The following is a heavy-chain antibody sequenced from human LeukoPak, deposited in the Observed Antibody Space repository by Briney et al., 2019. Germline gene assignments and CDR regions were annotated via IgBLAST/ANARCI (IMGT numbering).Heavy chain of an antibody. J-gene: IGHJ6*04. CDR1: GFTFSSYA. D-gene: IGHD2-2*01. V-gene: IGHV3-23*01. Sequence: GGSLRLSCAASGFTFSSYAMSWVRQAQGKGLEWVSAISGSGGSTYYADSEKGRFTISRDNSKNTLYLQMNSLRAEDTAVYYCAKGSTRGYYYYYGMDVWGKGTTVTVSS. CDR2: ISGSGGST. CDR3: AKGSTRGYYYYYGMDV.